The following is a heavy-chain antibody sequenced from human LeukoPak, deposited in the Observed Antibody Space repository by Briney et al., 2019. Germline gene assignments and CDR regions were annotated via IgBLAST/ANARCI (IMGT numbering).Heavy chain of an antibody. CDR2: INHSGST. D-gene: IGHD3-3*01. Sequence: PSETLSLTCAVYGGSFSGYYWSWIRQPLGKGLEWIGEINHSGSTNHNPSLKSRVTISVDTSKNQFSLKLSSVTAADTAVYYCARGRSVRFLEWFSSDYWGQGTLVTVSS. CDR1: GGSFSGYY. J-gene: IGHJ4*02. V-gene: IGHV4-34*01. CDR3: ARGRSVRFLEWFSSDY.